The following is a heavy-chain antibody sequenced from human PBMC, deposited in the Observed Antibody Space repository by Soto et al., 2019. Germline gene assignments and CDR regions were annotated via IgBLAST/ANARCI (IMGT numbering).Heavy chain of an antibody. V-gene: IGHV1-18*01. CDR2: ISGYNDHT. J-gene: IGHJ6*02. CDR3: ARNRFYYSGMDV. CDR1: GYIFMDYG. Sequence: ASVKVSCKASGYIFMDYGVSWVRQAPGQGLGWMGWISGYNDHTNYAQKFQERVTMTTDTSTSTAYMEVRGLRSDDTAVYYCARNRFYYSGMDVWGQGTTVTVSS. D-gene: IGHD3-3*01.